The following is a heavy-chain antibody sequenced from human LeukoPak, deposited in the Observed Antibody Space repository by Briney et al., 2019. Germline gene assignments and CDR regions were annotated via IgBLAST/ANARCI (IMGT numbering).Heavy chain of an antibody. D-gene: IGHD4-17*01. V-gene: IGHV1-69*04. Sequence: GASVKVSCKASGGTFSSYAISWVRQAPGQGLEWMGRIIPILGIANYAQKFQGRVTITADKSTSTAYMELSSLRSEDTAVYYCAREAPPSNYGDYALDYWGQGTLVTVSS. CDR3: AREAPPSNYGDYALDY. CDR2: IIPILGIA. CDR1: GGTFSSYA. J-gene: IGHJ4*02.